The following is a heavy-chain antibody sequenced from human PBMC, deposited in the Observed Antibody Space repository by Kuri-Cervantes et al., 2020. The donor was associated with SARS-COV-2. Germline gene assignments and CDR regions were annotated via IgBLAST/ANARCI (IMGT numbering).Heavy chain of an antibody. CDR2: IYWNDDK. D-gene: IGHD3-9*01. V-gene: IGHV2-5*01. CDR1: GFSLSTSGVG. CDR3: AHRGLRYFDWLLPFDY. Sequence: SGPTLVKPTQTPTLTCTFSGFSLSTSGVGVGWIRQPPGKALEWLALIYWNDDKRHSPSLKSRLTITKDTSKNQVVLTMTNMDPVDTATYYCAHRGLRYFDWLLPFDYWGQGTLVTVSS. J-gene: IGHJ4*02.